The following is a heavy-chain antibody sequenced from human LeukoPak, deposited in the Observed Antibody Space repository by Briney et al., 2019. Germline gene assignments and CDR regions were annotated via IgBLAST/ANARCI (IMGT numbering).Heavy chain of an antibody. CDR1: GYTFTGYY. CDR2: INPNSGGT. CDR3: AREASYYDSSGYSPCDY. J-gene: IGHJ4*02. D-gene: IGHD3-22*01. V-gene: IGHV1-2*02. Sequence: ASVKVSCKASGYTFTGYYIHWVRQAPGQGLEWMGWINPNSGGTNYAQKFQGRVTMTRDTSISTAYMELSRLRSDDTAVYYCAREASYYDSSGYSPCDYWGQGTLVTVSS.